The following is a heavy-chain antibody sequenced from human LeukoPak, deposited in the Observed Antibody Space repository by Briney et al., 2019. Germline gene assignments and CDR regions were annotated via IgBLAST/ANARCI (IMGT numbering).Heavy chain of an antibody. CDR2: IYYSGST. J-gene: IGHJ5*02. Sequence: SETLSLTCTVSGGPISSYYWSWIRQPPGKGLEWIGYIYYSGSTNYNPSLKSRVTISVDTSKNQFSLKLSSVTAADTAVYYCARGSLDPWGQGTLVTVSS. CDR1: GGPISSYY. V-gene: IGHV4-59*12. D-gene: IGHD1-26*01. CDR3: ARGSLDP.